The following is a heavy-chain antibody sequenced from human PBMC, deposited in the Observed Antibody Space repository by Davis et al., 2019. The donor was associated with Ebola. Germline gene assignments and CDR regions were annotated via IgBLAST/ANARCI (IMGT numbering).Heavy chain of an antibody. CDR2: ISYDGSNK. CDR3: ARDGNGGGTYSSYWYFDL. V-gene: IGHV3-30-3*01. CDR1: GFTFSSYA. D-gene: IGHD1-26*01. Sequence: GESLKISCAASGFTFSSYAMHWVRQAPGKGLEWVAVISYDGSNKYYADSVKGRFTISRDNSKNTLYLQMNSLRDEDTAVYYCARDGNGGGTYSSYWYFDLWGRGTLVTVSS. J-gene: IGHJ2*01.